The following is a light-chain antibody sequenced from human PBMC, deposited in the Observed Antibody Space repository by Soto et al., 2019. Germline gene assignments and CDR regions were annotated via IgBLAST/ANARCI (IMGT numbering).Light chain of an antibody. CDR3: QHYNSYSEA. V-gene: IGKV1-5*01. CDR2: DAS. J-gene: IGKJ1*01. CDR1: QSLSSY. Sequence: DIQITQSPSTLSASVGDNITITCRASQSLSSYLAWYQQKPGRAPKLLIFDASSLERGVPSRFSGSGSGTEFTLTISSLQPDDFATYYCQHYNSYSEAFGQGTKVDIK.